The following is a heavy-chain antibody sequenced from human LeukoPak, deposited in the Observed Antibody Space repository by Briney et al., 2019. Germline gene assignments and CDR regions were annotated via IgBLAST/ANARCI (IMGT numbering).Heavy chain of an antibody. CDR2: IYSSGSA. D-gene: IGHD3-3*01. CDR3: QSRYLEWLLEY. V-gene: IGHV4-39*01. J-gene: IGHJ4*02. CDR1: GGSINSNNYY. Sequence: PSETLSLTCTVSGGSINSNNYYWGWIRQPPGKGLEWIGSIYSSGSAYYNPSLKSRVTISVDTSKNQFSLRLRSVTAADTAVYYCQSRYLEWLLEYWGPGTLVTVSS.